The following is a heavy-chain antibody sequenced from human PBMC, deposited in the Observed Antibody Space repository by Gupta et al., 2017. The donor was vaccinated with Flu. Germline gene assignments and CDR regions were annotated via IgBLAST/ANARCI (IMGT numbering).Heavy chain of an antibody. J-gene: IGHJ6*02. V-gene: IGHV1-69*01. CDR2: IIPIFGTA. CDR1: GGTFSSYA. D-gene: IGHD6-6*01. CDR3: ARAEYSSSPWSPGAADSYYYGMDV. Sequence: QVQLVQSGAEVKKPGSSVKVSCKASGGTFSSYAISWVRQAPGQGLEWMGGIIPIFGTANYAQKFQGRVTITADESTSTAYMELSSLRSEDTAVYYCARAEYSSSPWSPGAADSYYYGMDVWGQGTTVTVSS.